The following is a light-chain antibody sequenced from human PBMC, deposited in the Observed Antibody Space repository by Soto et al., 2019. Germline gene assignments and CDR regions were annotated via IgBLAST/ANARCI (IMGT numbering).Light chain of an antibody. CDR2: LNSDGSH. CDR1: SGHSSYA. J-gene: IGLJ1*01. Sequence: QLVLTQSPSASASLGASVKLTCTLTSGHSSYAIAWHQQQPEKGPRYLMKLNSDGSHSKGDGIPDRFSGSSSGAERYLTISSLPAEDEADYYCQTWGTGIHYVFGTGTKVTVL. V-gene: IGLV4-69*01. CDR3: QTWGTGIHYV.